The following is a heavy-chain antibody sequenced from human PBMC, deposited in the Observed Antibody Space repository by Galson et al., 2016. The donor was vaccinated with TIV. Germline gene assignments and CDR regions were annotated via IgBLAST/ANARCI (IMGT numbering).Heavy chain of an antibody. V-gene: IGHV1-18*01. CDR3: ARDRGSMTMILVADYYYAMDV. Sequence: SVKVSCKASGYTFSKYGTSWVRQAPGQGLEWVGWIGANSGDTNSAQKLQGRVTLATDTSTSTAYMELRSLRSDDTAVYYCARDRGSMTMILVADYYYAMDVWGQGTTVTVSS. J-gene: IGHJ6*02. CDR1: GYTFSKYG. D-gene: IGHD3-22*01. CDR2: IGANSGDT.